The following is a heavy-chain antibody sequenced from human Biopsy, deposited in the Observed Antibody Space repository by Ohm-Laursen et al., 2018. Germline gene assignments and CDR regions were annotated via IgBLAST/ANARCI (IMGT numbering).Heavy chain of an antibody. CDR1: DGSISNIINY. V-gene: IGHV4-39*01. CDR2: IYHTGIT. J-gene: IGHJ4*02. Sequence: GTLSLTCTVTDGSISNIINYWGWIRQPLGKGLEWLGSIYHTGITDYNPSLKSRFTISVDTSNNHFSLKLSSLTAADTAVYYCARHSFGSGRDFWGQGTLVTVSS. D-gene: IGHD3-10*01. CDR3: ARHSFGSGRDF.